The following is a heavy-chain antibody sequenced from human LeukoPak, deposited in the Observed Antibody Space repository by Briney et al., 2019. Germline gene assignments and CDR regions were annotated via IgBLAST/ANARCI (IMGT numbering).Heavy chain of an antibody. CDR1: GYTFTGYY. Sequence: GASVKVSCKTSGYTFTGYYIHWVRQAPGQGLEWMGWISTYNGNTNYAQKLQGRVTMTTDTSTSTAYMELRSLRSDDTAVYYCARGEDIVATTSGYYYGMDVWGQGTTVTVPS. J-gene: IGHJ6*02. CDR2: ISTYNGNT. D-gene: IGHD5-12*01. CDR3: ARGEDIVATTSGYYYGMDV. V-gene: IGHV1-18*04.